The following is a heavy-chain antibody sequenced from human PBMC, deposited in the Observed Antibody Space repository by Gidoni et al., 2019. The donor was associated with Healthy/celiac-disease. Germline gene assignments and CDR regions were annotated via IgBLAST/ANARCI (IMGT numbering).Heavy chain of an antibody. CDR2: IIPIFGTA. V-gene: IGHV1-69*01. D-gene: IGHD3-22*01. CDR3: AREGGYDSRGYYVDLAGY. J-gene: IGHJ4*02. Sequence: QVQLVQSGAEVKKPGSSVKVSCKASGGTFSSYAISWVRQAPGQGLEWMGGIIPIFGTANYAQKFQGRVTITADESTSTAYMELSSLRSEDTAVYYCAREGGYDSRGYYVDLAGYWGQGTLVTVSS. CDR1: GGTFSSYA.